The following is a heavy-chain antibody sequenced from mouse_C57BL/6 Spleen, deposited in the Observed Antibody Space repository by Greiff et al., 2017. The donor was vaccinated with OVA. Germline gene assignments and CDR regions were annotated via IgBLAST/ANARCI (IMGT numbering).Heavy chain of an antibody. CDR3: VRAYYSNYYYAMDY. J-gene: IGHJ4*01. Sequence: EVKVEESGGGLVQPKGSLKLSCAASGFSFNTYAMNWVRQAPGKGLEWVARIRSKSNNYATYYADSVKDRFTISRDDSESMLYLQMNNLKTEDTAMYYCVRAYYSNYYYAMDYWGQGTSVTVSS. CDR2: IRSKSNNYAT. V-gene: IGHV10-1*01. CDR1: GFSFNTYA. D-gene: IGHD2-5*01.